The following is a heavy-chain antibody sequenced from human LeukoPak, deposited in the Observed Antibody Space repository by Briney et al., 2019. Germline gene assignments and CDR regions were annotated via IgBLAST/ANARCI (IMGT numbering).Heavy chain of an antibody. Sequence: GSLRLSCAASGFTFSSYGMHWVRQAPGKGLEWVAVISYDGSNKYYADSVKGRFTISRNNSKNTLYLQMNSLRAEDTAVYYCAKDYDSSFDYWGQGTLVTVSS. CDR2: ISYDGSNK. CDR3: AKDYDSSFDY. V-gene: IGHV3-30*18. CDR1: GFTFSSYG. J-gene: IGHJ4*02. D-gene: IGHD3-3*01.